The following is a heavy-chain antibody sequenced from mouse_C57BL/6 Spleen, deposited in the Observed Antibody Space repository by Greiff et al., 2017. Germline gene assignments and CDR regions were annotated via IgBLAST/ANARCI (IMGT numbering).Heavy chain of an antibody. V-gene: IGHV1-42*01. D-gene: IGHD1-1*01. J-gene: IGHJ4*01. Sequence: EVQLQQSGPELVKPGASVKISCKASGYSFTSYYMNWVKQSPEKSLEWIGEINPSTGGTTYNQKFKAKATLTVDKSSSTAYMQLKSLTSEDSAVYYCARGITTVVAPDAMDYWGQGTSVTVSS. CDR1: GYSFTSYY. CDR3: ARGITTVVAPDAMDY. CDR2: INPSTGGT.